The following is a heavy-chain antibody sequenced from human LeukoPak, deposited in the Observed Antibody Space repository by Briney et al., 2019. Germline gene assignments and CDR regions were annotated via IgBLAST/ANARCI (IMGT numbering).Heavy chain of an antibody. J-gene: IGHJ4*02. CDR1: GYTFSDYL. CDR3: ARDGGSTFLDFDF. V-gene: IGHV1-2*04. CDR2: INPDSGGT. D-gene: IGHD2-15*01. Sequence: ASVKVSCKTSGYTFSDYLVHWVRQAPGQGLVWMGWINPDSGGTKYAQKFQGWVTMTRDTSISTIYLEVSRLKSDDTAIYYCARDGGSTFLDFDFWGQGTLVTVSS.